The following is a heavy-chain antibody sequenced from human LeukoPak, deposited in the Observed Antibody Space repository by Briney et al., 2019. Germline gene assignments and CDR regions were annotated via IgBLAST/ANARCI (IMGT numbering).Heavy chain of an antibody. CDR3: ARSYAPAV. CDR2: IDHAGNT. V-gene: IGHV4-4*02. CDR1: GFTFSSYSM. Sequence: GSLRLSCAASGFTFSSYSMNWVRQSPGRGLEWIGEIDHAGNTNYSPSLKSRVTMSLDKSKNQFSLNLNSVTAADTAVYYCARSYAPAVWGQGTLVTVSS. J-gene: IGHJ1*01.